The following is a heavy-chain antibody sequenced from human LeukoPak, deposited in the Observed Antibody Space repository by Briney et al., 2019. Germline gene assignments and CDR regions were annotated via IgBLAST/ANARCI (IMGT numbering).Heavy chain of an antibody. Sequence: PGGSLRLSCAASGFTFSSYSMNWVRQAPGKGLEWVSSISSSSSYIYYADSVKGRFTISRDNAKNSLYLQMNSLRAEDTAVYYCATYYDFWSGYFPTWSLDYWGQGTLVTVSS. J-gene: IGHJ4*02. CDR3: ATYYDFWSGYFPTWSLDY. CDR1: GFTFSSYS. CDR2: ISSSSSYI. V-gene: IGHV3-21*01. D-gene: IGHD3-3*01.